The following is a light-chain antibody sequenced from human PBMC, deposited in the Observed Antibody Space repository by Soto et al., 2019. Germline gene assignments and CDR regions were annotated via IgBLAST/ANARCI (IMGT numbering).Light chain of an antibody. CDR1: QSVTGTN. CDR2: DAV. J-gene: IGKJ2*01. CDR3: HQYGSPPGT. V-gene: IGKV3-20*01. Sequence: IVLTQSPVTLSLSPGEGATLSCRASQSVTGTNLAWYQQRAGQAPRLLIYDAVRRATGIPDRFSGSGSGTDFTLTISRLEPEDFAVYYCHQYGSPPGTFGQGTKGEV.